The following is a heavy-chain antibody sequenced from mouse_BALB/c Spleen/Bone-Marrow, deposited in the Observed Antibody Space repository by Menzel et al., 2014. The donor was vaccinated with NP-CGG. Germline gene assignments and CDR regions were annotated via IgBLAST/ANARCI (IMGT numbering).Heavy chain of an antibody. J-gene: IGHJ4*01. V-gene: IGHV1-80*01. Sequence: VQLQESGAELVRPGSSVKISCKASGYAFSNYGMNWVKQRPGQGLGWIGQIYPGDGETNYNGEFEGRVTLTADKSSSTAYMQVSSLTSEDSAVYFCASVYDYGRGYAMDYWGQGTSVTVSS. D-gene: IGHD2-4*01. CDR3: ASVYDYGRGYAMDY. CDR2: IYPGDGET. CDR1: GYAFSNYG.